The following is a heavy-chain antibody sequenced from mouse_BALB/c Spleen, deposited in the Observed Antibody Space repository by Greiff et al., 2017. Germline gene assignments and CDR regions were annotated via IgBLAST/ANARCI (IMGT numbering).Heavy chain of an antibody. J-gene: IGHJ4*01. CDR1: GYTFTSYV. V-gene: IGHV1-14*01. CDR3: ASGRYPSYYGSSHYYAMDY. CDR2: INPYNDGT. D-gene: IGHD1-1*01. Sequence: VQLQQSGPELVKPGASVKMSCKASGYTFTSYVMHWVKQKPGQGLEWIGYINPYNDGTKYNEKFKGKATLTSDKSSSTAYMELSSLTSEDSAVYYCASGRYPSYYGSSHYYAMDYWGQGTSVTVSS.